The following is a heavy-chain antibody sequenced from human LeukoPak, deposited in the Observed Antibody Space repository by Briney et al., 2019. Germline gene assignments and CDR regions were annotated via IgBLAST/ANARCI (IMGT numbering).Heavy chain of an antibody. CDR2: IWYDGSNK. Sequence: SLSLSCALSGFTFSSFGMHWVRQAPGKGLGWVAVIWYDGSNKYYADSVKGRFTVSGDNSKNPLYLQMSSLRAEDTAVYYCASGGYSYAFDYWGQGTLVTVSS. CDR3: ASGGYSYAFDY. D-gene: IGHD5-18*01. V-gene: IGHV3-33*01. CDR1: GFTFSSFG. J-gene: IGHJ4*02.